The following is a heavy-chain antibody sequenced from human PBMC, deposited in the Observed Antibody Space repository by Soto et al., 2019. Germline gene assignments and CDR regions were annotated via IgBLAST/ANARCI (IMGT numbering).Heavy chain of an antibody. Sequence: GGSLRLSCAASGFTFSSYGMHWVRQAPGKGLEWVAVIWYDGSNKYYADSVKGRFTISRDNSKNTLYLQMNSLRAEDTAVYYCARGRNDFWSGDFDYWGQGTLVTVSS. D-gene: IGHD3-3*01. J-gene: IGHJ4*02. CDR2: IWYDGSNK. V-gene: IGHV3-33*01. CDR1: GFTFSSYG. CDR3: ARGRNDFWSGDFDY.